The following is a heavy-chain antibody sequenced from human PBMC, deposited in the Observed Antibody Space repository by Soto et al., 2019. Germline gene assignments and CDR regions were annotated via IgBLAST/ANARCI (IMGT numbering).Heavy chain of an antibody. CDR1: GYTFTSYG. J-gene: IGHJ6*03. CDR3: ARFKAQEWLLQPTYYYYYYMEV. Sequence: ASVKVSCKASGYTFTSYGISWVRQAPGQGLEWMGWISAYNGNTNYAQKLQGRVTMTTDTSTSTAYMELRSLRSDDTAVYYCARFKAQEWLLQPTYYYYYYMEVWGKGTTVTVSS. CDR2: ISAYNGNT. V-gene: IGHV1-18*01. D-gene: IGHD3-3*01.